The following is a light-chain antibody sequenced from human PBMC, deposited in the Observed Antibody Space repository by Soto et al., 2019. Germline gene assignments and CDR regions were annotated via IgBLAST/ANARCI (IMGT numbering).Light chain of an antibody. CDR3: QQRSNWPWT. CDR2: DAS. Sequence: ILLTQSTATLSLSPLQIATLSSRASQSVSNSLAWFQHKPGQAPRLLIYDASNRAAGIPARFSGRGSGTDFTLTISSLEPEDFTVYYCQQRSNWPWTFGQGTKVDIK. CDR1: QSVSNS. V-gene: IGKV3-11*01. J-gene: IGKJ1*01.